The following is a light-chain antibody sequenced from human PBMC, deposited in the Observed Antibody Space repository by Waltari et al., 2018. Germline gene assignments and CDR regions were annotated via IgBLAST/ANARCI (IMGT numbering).Light chain of an antibody. Sequence: QSALTQPASVSGSPGQSITIPCTGTSRTIGGDNLVSWFQPHPGKVPELGMYYLTKRPSGISDRFSGSKSGNTASLTISALQADDEADYYCCSYSTSGSWMFGGGTKVTVL. J-gene: IGLJ3*02. CDR3: CSYSTSGSWM. CDR2: YLT. V-gene: IGLV2-23*02. CDR1: SRTIGGDNL.